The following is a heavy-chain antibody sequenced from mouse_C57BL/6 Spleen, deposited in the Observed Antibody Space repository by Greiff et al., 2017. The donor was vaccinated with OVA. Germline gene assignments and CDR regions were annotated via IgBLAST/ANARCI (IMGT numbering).Heavy chain of an antibody. CDR2: ILPGSGST. CDR1: GYTFTGYW. CDR3: ARRSIYYDYVYYFDY. Sequence: VQLQQSGAELLKPGASVKLSCKATGYTFTGYWIEWVKQRPGHGLEWIGEILPGSGSTNYNEKFKGKATFTADTSSNTAYMQLSSLTTEDSAIYYCARRSIYYDYVYYFDYWGQGTTLTVSS. D-gene: IGHD2-4*01. V-gene: IGHV1-9*01. J-gene: IGHJ2*01.